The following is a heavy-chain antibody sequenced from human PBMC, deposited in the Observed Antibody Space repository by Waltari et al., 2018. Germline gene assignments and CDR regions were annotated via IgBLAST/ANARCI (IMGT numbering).Heavy chain of an antibody. CDR3: ARGSPFPRYSSSSGLRAAFDI. CDR2: IYHSGST. D-gene: IGHD6-6*01. CDR1: GYSISSGYY. J-gene: IGHJ3*02. Sequence: QVQLQESGPGLVKPSQTLSLTCTVSGYSISSGYYWGWIRQPPGKGLGWIGSIYHSGSTYYNPSLKSRVTISVDTSKNQFSLKLSSVTAADTAVYYCARGSPFPRYSSSSGLRAAFDIWGQGTMVTVSS. V-gene: IGHV4-38-2*02.